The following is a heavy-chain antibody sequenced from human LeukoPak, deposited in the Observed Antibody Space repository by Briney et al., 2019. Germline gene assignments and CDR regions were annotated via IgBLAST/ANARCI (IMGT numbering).Heavy chain of an antibody. Sequence: GASVKVSCKASGYTFTSYGISWVRQAPGQGLEWMGWISAYNGNTNYAQKLQGRVTMTTDTSTSTAYMELRSLRSDDTAVYYCARALYDYVWGSYRYIKGVDYWGQGTLVTVSS. CDR3: ARALYDYVWGSYRYIKGVDY. CDR2: ISAYNGNT. D-gene: IGHD3-16*02. J-gene: IGHJ4*02. V-gene: IGHV1-18*01. CDR1: GYTFTSYG.